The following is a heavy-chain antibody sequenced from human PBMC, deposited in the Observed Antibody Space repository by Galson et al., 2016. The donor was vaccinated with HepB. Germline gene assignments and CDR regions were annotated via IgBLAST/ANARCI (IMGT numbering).Heavy chain of an antibody. J-gene: IGHJ4*02. CDR1: GDSVSSNSAG. V-gene: IGHV6-1*01. D-gene: IGHD7-27*01. CDR2: TFYRSNWQN. Sequence: AISGDSVSSNSAGWNWIRQSPSRGLEWLGRTFYRSNWQNDYAESVKSRITINPDTSKNQFSLQLNSVTPEDTVVYYCARSYLLGRGFGWWGQGTLVTVSS. CDR3: ARSYLLGRGFGW.